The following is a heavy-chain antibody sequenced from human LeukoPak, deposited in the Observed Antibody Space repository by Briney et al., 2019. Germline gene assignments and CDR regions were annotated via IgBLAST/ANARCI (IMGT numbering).Heavy chain of an antibody. Sequence: GEPLKISCKGSGYRFTSYWIGWVRQMPGKGLEWMGIIYPGDSDTRYSPSFQGQVTISADKSISTAYLQWSSLKASDTAMYYCARVVFDSSFGETYYFDYWGQGTPVTVSS. CDR2: IYPGDSDT. D-gene: IGHD6-6*01. V-gene: IGHV5-51*01. J-gene: IGHJ4*02. CDR3: ARVVFDSSFGETYYFDY. CDR1: GYRFTSYW.